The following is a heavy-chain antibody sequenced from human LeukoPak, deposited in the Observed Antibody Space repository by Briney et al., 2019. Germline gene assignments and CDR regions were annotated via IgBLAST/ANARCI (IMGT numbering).Heavy chain of an antibody. V-gene: IGHV4-59*08. Sequence: SETLSLTCTVSGGSISSYYWSWIRQPPGKGLEWIGYIYYSGSTNYNPSLKSRVTISVDTSKNQFSLKLSSVTAADTAVYYCAAHYDSSGYYHPKYDYWGQGTLVTVSS. J-gene: IGHJ4*02. CDR2: IYYSGST. D-gene: IGHD3-22*01. CDR3: AAHYDSSGYYHPKYDY. CDR1: GGSISSYY.